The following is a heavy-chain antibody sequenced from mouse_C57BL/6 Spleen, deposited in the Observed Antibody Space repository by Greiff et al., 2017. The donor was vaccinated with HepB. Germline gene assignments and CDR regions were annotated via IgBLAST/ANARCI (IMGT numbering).Heavy chain of an antibody. D-gene: IGHD2-3*01. J-gene: IGHJ3*01. CDR2: ISDGGSYT. Sequence: DVHLVESGGGLVKPGGSLKLSCAASGFTFSSYAMSWVRQTPEKRLEWVATISDGGSYTYYPDNVKGRFTISRDNAKNNLYLQMSHLKSEDTAMYYCARNDGYYPAWFAYWGQGTLVTVSA. V-gene: IGHV5-4*01. CDR1: GFTFSSYA. CDR3: ARNDGYYPAWFAY.